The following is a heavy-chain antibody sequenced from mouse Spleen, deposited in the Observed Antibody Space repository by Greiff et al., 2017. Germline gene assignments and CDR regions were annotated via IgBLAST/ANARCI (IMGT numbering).Heavy chain of an antibody. V-gene: IGHV1-69*01. J-gene: IGHJ2*01. CDR3: ARNEMILFDY. CDR1: GYTFTSYW. CDR2: IDPSDSYT. Sequence: QVQLKQPGAELVMPGASVKLSCKASGYTFTSYWMHWVKQRPGQGLEWIGEIDPSDSYTNYNQKFKGKATLTVDKSSSTAYMQLSSLTSEDSAVYYCARNEMILFDYWGQGTTLTVSS. D-gene: IGHD2-3*01.